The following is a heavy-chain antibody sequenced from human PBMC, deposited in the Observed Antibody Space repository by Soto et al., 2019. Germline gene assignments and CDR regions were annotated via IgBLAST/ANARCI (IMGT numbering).Heavy chain of an antibody. CDR1: GFTFDAYA. CDR2: LRWNGVTI. V-gene: IGHV3-9*01. J-gene: IGHJ6*02. D-gene: IGHD3-22*01. Sequence: EVQLVESGGGVVQPGRSLRLSCAASGFTFDAYAMHWVRQVPGKGLQWVAVLRWNGVTIGYAASVKGRFTISRDNANKAVNLQMNGGRRDDTALYYCAASRAYDRSEYSGFHYALDVWGLGTTVTVS. CDR3: AASRAYDRSEYSGFHYALDV.